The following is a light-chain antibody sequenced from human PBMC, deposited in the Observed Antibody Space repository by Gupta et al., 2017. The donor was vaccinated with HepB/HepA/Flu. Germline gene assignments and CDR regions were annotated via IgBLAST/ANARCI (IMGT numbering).Light chain of an antibody. CDR3: QHYDNLSLT. CDR2: DAS. CDR1: QDIRKS. J-gene: IGKJ4*01. Sequence: DIQMTQSPSSLSASVGDRVTITCQASQDIRKSVNWYQQKPGKAPNLLINDASSLEVGVPSRFSGSGSGTDFTFTISSLQPEDTATYYCQHYDNLSLTFGGGTKVEIK. V-gene: IGKV1-33*01.